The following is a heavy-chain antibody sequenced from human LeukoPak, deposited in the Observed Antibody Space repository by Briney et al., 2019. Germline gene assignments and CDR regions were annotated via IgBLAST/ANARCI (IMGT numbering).Heavy chain of an antibody. J-gene: IGHJ4*02. CDR2: ISSSGSTI. CDR1: EFTFSSYE. CDR3: ARAGVRGVLDY. V-gene: IGHV3-48*03. D-gene: IGHD3-10*01. Sequence: GGSLRLSCAASEFTFSSYEMNWVRQAPGKGLEWVSYISSSGSTIYYADSVKGRFTISRDNAKNSLYLQMNSLRAEDTAVYYCARAGVRGVLDYWGQGTLVTVSS.